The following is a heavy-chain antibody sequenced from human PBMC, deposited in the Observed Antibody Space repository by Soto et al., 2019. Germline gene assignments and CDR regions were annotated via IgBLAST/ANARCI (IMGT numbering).Heavy chain of an antibody. D-gene: IGHD3-9*01. Sequence: EVQLLESGGGLVKPGGSLKLSCAASGFPFSDTWMSWVRQAPGKGLEWVARIKTKTNIGTRDYAAPVKGRFTISRDDSKNTLYLEMNSLKTEDSGIYYCTAFNSLTGTNFDSWGQGTLVTVSS. CDR2: IKTKTNIGTR. CDR1: GFPFSDTW. V-gene: IGHV3-15*01. CDR3: TAFNSLTGTNFDS. J-gene: IGHJ4*02.